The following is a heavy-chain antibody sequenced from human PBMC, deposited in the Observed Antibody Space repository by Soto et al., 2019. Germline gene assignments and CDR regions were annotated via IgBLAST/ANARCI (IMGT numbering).Heavy chain of an antibody. D-gene: IGHD3-3*01. CDR2: IYYSGST. CDR3: ARHPPAISLSDH. CDR1: GGSISSSSYY. V-gene: IGHV4-39*01. J-gene: IGHJ4*02. Sequence: QLQLQESGPGLVKPSETLSLTCTVSGGSISSSSYYWGWIRQPPGKGLEWIGSIYYSGSTYYNPSLKMRVTMSVDTSRTQFSLKLSSVTAADTAVYYRARHPPAISLSDHWGRGTLVTVSS.